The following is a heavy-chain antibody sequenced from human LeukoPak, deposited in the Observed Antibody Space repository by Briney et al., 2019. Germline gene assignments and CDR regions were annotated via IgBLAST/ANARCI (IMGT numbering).Heavy chain of an antibody. CDR1: GYTFSSYS. CDR2: ISVRSNYI. Sequence: PAGSLRLSCAASGYTFSSYSINWVRQAPGKGLEWVSSISVRSNYIYYADSVRGRFRISRDDARDSLYLQMNSLRAEDTAVYYCVRLRRNSDTSGFYYYYDFWGQGTLVTVPS. J-gene: IGHJ4*02. D-gene: IGHD3-22*01. V-gene: IGHV3-21*01. CDR3: VRLRRNSDTSGFYYYYDF.